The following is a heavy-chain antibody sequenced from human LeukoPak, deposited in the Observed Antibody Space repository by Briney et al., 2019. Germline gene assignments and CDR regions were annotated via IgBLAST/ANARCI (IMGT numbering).Heavy chain of an antibody. J-gene: IGHJ4*02. CDR3: ARGLGGDCSGGSCYHTPDFDY. D-gene: IGHD2-15*01. CDR2: IYYSGST. CDR1: GGSISNYY. V-gene: IGHV4-59*12. Sequence: SETLSLTCTVSGGSISNYYWSWIRQPPGKGLEWLGYIYYSGSTNYNPSLKSRVTISLDTSKNQFSLKLSSVTAADTAVYYCARGLGGDCSGGSCYHTPDFDYWGQGTLVTVSS.